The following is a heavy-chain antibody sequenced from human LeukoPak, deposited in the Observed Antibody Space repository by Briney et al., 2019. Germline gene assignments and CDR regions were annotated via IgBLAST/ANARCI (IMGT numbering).Heavy chain of an antibody. CDR1: GYTFTGYY. J-gene: IGHJ6*03. CDR2: INPNSGGT. V-gene: IGHV1-2*02. CDR3: ARGRYCSGGSCYTNYYYYMDV. D-gene: IGHD2-15*01. Sequence: ASVKVSCKASGYTFTGYYMHWVRQAPGQGLEWMGWINPNSGGTNYAQKFQGRVTMTRDTSISTAYMELSRLRSDDTAVYYCARGRYCSGGSCYTNYYYYMDVWGKGTTVTVSS.